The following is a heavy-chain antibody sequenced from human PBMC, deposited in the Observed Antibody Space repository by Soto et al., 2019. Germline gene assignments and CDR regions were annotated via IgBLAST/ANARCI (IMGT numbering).Heavy chain of an antibody. CDR3: ARDRHNNFFDP. V-gene: IGHV4-31*02. J-gene: IGHJ5*02. Sequence: WIWIRQSPGKGLEWIGYIYYSGSTYYNPSLESRVAISLDTSRSQFSLTLHSVTAADTAIYYCARDRHNNFFDPWGQGTLVTVSS. D-gene: IGHD6-6*01. CDR2: IYYSGST.